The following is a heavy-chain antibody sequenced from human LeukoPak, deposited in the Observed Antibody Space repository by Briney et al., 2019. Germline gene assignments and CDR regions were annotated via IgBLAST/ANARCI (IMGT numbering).Heavy chain of an antibody. J-gene: IGHJ4*02. CDR2: ISYNGINK. D-gene: IGHD3-3*01. V-gene: IGHV3-30*18. Sequence: GGSLRLSCAASGFTFRSYGMHWVRQAPGKGLEWVALISYNGINKYYADSPKGRFTISRDNSKNTLYLQMNSLRAEDTAVYYCAKDYDSLDYWGQGTLVTVSS. CDR1: GFTFRSYG. CDR3: AKDYDSLDY.